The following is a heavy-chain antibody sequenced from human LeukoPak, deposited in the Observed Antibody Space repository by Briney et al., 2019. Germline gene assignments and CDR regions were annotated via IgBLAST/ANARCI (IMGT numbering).Heavy chain of an antibody. J-gene: IGHJ4*02. CDR3: VKDGGYSGYETFGY. CDR2: ISSNGGSK. CDR1: GFIFSRYA. D-gene: IGHD5-12*01. V-gene: IGHV3-64D*06. Sequence: GGSLRLSCSASGFIFSRYAMHWVRQAPGKGLEYVSAISSNGGSKYYADSVKGRFTISRDNSKNTLYLQMSSLRAEDTAVYYCVKDGGYSGYETFGYWGQGTLVTVSS.